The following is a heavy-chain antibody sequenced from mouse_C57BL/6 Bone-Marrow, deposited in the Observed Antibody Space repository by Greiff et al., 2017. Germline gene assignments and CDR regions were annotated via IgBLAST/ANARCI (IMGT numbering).Heavy chain of an antibody. D-gene: IGHD1-1*01. Sequence: EVMLVESGGGLVKPGGSLKLSCAASGFSFSSYAMSWVRQTPEKRLEWVATISDGGSYTYYPDNVKGRFTISRDNAKNHLYLQMSHLKSEDTAMYYCAREILRYAMDYWGQGTSVTVSS. J-gene: IGHJ4*01. CDR3: AREILRYAMDY. CDR1: GFSFSSYA. V-gene: IGHV5-4*01. CDR2: ISDGGSYT.